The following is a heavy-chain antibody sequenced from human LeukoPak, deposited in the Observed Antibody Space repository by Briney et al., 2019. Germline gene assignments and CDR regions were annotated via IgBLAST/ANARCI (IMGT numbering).Heavy chain of an antibody. CDR3: ASKPDTPGDYYYGMDV. D-gene: IGHD2-2*02. V-gene: IGHV4-39*07. J-gene: IGHJ6*02. CDR1: GGSISSSSYY. CDR2: IYYSGST. Sequence: SETLSLTCTVSGGSISSSSYYWGWIRQPPGKGLEWIGSIYYSGSTYYNPSLKSRVTISVDKSKNQFSLKLSSVTAADTAVYYCASKPDTPGDYYYGMDVWGQGTTVTVSS.